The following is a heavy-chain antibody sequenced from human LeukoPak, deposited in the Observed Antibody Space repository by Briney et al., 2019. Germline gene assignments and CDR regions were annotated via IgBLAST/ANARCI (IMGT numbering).Heavy chain of an antibody. CDR2: INHSGST. D-gene: IGHD5-12*01. Sequence: AETLSLTCAVYGGSFSGYYWSWIRQPPGKGLEWIGEINHSGSTNYNPALKSRVTISVDTSKNQSSLKLSSVTAADTAVYYCARPRGYSGYANYSFDYWGQGTLVTVSS. J-gene: IGHJ4*02. CDR3: ARPRGYSGYANYSFDY. CDR1: GGSFSGYY. V-gene: IGHV4-34*01.